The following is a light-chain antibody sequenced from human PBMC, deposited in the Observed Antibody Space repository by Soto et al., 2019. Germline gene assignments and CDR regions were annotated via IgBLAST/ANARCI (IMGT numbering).Light chain of an antibody. CDR3: HQFNTYPT. CDR2: KTS. J-gene: IGKJ4*01. Sequence: DIQLTQSPPTLSASVGDRVTITCRASQSISSWLAWYQQKPGKAPKLLIYKTSILENGVPSRFSGSGSGTEFTLSISSLQPDDFATYYCHQFNTYPTFGGGTKVDI. V-gene: IGKV1-5*03. CDR1: QSISSW.